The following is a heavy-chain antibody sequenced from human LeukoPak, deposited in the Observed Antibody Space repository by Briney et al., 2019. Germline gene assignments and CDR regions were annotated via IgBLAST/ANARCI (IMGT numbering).Heavy chain of an antibody. D-gene: IGHD3-9*01. CDR1: YGSISDISYY. CDR2: IYYSGRT. J-gene: IGHJ4*02. CDR3: ASAYYDILGGHFDY. V-gene: IGHV4-39*07. Sequence: SETLSLTCTVSYGSISDISYYWGWIRQPPGKGLEWIGSIYYSGRTYYNSSLKSRVTISVDMSKNQFSLKVTSVTAADTAVYYCASAYYDILGGHFDYWGQGTLVTVSS.